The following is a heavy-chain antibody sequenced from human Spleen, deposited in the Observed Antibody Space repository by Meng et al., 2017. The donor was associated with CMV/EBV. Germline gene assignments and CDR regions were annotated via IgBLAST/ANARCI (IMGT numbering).Heavy chain of an antibody. CDR3: AKDYCSSTSCYINY. Sequence: GGSLRLSCAASGFTFSSYAMHWVRQAPGKGLEWVAVISYDGSNKYYADSVKGRFPISRDNSKNTLYLQMNSLRAEDTAVYYCAKDYCSSTSCYINYWGQGTLVTVSS. CDR2: ISYDGSNK. J-gene: IGHJ4*02. CDR1: GFTFSSYA. D-gene: IGHD2-2*02. V-gene: IGHV3-30-3*01.